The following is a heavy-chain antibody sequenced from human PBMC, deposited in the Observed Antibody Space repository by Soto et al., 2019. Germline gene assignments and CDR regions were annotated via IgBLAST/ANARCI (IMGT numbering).Heavy chain of an antibody. CDR2: ISSNGGTT. J-gene: IGHJ5*02. CDR1: GFTFSSYS. V-gene: IGHV3-64*01. CDR3: GGYSGDGIWS. D-gene: IGHD1-26*01. Sequence: EVQLVESGGGLVQPGGSLRLSCAASGFTFSSYSMHWVRQAPGKGLEYVSAISSNGGTTSYANSVKGRFTISRDNSKNMLYLQMGSVSAEDLAVYYCGGYSGDGIWSWGQGTLVTVSS.